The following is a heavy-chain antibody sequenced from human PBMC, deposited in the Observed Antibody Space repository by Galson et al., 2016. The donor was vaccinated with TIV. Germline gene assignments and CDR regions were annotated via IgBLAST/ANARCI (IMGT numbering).Heavy chain of an antibody. CDR2: INREGSTT. CDR1: GFTFNSYG. D-gene: IGHD2-2*01. V-gene: IGHV3-74*03. Sequence: SLRLSCAVSGFTFNSYGMHWVRQASGKGLVWVSRINREGSTTTYADSVKGRFTISRDNAKNTLYLQMNSLRDDDTAVYYCAREGYCSSNSCYPDYWGQGSLVTVSS. CDR3: AREGYCSSNSCYPDY. J-gene: IGHJ4*02.